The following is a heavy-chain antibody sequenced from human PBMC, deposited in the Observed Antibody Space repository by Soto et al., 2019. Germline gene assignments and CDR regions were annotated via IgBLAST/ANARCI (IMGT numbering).Heavy chain of an antibody. CDR2: IYYSGST. Sequence: SITCTVSGGSISSKNHYCSLIRQHPGKGLEWIGYIYYSGSTYYNPSLKSRVTISVDTSKNQFSLKLSSVTAADTAVYYCAREGSSWGFDYWGQGTLVTSPQ. D-gene: IGHD6-13*01. CDR3: AREGSSWGFDY. J-gene: IGHJ4*02. CDR1: GGSISSKNHY. V-gene: IGHV4-31*03.